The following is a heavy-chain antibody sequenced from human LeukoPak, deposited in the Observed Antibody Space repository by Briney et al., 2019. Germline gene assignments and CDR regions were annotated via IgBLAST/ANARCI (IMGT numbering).Heavy chain of an antibody. J-gene: IGHJ5*02. Sequence: PGGSLRLSCSASGTAFRTYAMRWVRQPPGKGLYYVSAISINGGSTYYADSVRGRFTISRDNSKNTLYLQMSSLRPDDTAVYYCVRTYDENPLGWFDPWGQGTLVTVSS. V-gene: IGHV3-64D*06. D-gene: IGHD5-12*01. CDR3: VRTYDENPLGWFDP. CDR1: GTAFRTYA. CDR2: ISINGGST.